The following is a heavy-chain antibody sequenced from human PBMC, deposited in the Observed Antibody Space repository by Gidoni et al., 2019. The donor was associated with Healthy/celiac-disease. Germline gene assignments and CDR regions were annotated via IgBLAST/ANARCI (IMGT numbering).Heavy chain of an antibody. J-gene: IGHJ4*02. CDR3: ARTPIAPKGSSWYFDY. CDR2: IYYSGST. CDR1: GGSISRGGYY. V-gene: IGHV4-31*03. D-gene: IGHD6-13*01. Sequence: QVQLQESGPGLLKPSQTLSLPCTVSGGSISRGGYYWSWLRQHPGKGLEWIGYIYYSGSTYYNPSLKSRVTISVDTSKNQFSLKLSSVTAADTAVYYCARTPIAPKGSSWYFDYWGQGTLVTVSS.